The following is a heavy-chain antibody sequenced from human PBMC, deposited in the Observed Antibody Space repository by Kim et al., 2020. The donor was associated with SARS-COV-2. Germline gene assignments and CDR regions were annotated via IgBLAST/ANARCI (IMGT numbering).Heavy chain of an antibody. V-gene: IGHV3-23*01. CDR2: IRGSGTSA. CDR1: GFSFNNYA. D-gene: IGHD3-10*01. Sequence: GGSLRLSCTASGFSFNNYAMSWVRHAPGKGLEWVSAIRGSGTSAYYADSVKGRFTISRDNSKNTLYLQMISLSAEDTAVYYCAKALLYGSGSLDYWRQGT. CDR3: AKALLYGSGSLDY. J-gene: IGHJ4*02.